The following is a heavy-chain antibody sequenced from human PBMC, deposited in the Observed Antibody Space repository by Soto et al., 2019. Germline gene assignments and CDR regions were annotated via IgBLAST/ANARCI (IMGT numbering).Heavy chain of an antibody. Sequence: LRLSCAASGFTFSSYAMHWVRQAPGKGLEWVAVISYDGSNKYYADSVKGRFTISRDNSKNTLYLQMNSLRAQDTAVYYCARDSLRDRNYDSIWSQGTHGHRL. CDR3: ARDSLRDRNYDSI. V-gene: IGHV3-30-3*01. J-gene: IGHJ3*02. CDR1: GFTFSSYA. D-gene: IGHD3-16*01. CDR2: ISYDGSNK.